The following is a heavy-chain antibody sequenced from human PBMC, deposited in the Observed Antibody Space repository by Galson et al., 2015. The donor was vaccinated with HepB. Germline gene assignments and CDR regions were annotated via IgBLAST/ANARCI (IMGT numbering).Heavy chain of an antibody. Sequence: SLRLSCAASGFSFSVYAMHWVRQAPGKGLEWVALISHDGNIKYYADSVKGRFTISRDNSENTLYVQMNSLRAEDTAVYYCATDSYAVWLAARGGSLESWGQGTLVTVSS. J-gene: IGHJ4*02. CDR1: GFSFSVYA. CDR2: ISHDGNIK. CDR3: ATDSYAVWLAARGGSLES. D-gene: IGHD6-19*01. V-gene: IGHV3-30*14.